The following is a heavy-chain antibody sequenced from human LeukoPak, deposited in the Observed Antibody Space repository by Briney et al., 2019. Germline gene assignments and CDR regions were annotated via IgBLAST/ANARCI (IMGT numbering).Heavy chain of an antibody. Sequence: SETLSLTCTVSGRSISSYYWSWLPQPAGKGLEWIGRIYTSGSTNYNPSLKSRVTMSVDTSKNQFSLKLSSVTAADTAVYFCASSARGMTTVMFDYWGQGTLVTVSS. D-gene: IGHD4-17*01. J-gene: IGHJ4*02. CDR2: IYTSGST. CDR3: ASSARGMTTVMFDY. CDR1: GRSISSYY. V-gene: IGHV4-4*07.